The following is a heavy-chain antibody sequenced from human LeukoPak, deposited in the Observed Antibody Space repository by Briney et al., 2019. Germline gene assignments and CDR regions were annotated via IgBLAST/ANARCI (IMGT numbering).Heavy chain of an antibody. D-gene: IGHD6-13*01. Sequence: PSETLSLTCSVSGGSISSYYWSWIRQPPGKGLEWIGYIYYSGTNNYNPSLKSQVTISVDTSKNQFSLKLSSVTAADTAVYYCARGVYIAAAQYAYWGQGTLVTVSS. J-gene: IGHJ4*02. CDR1: GGSISSYY. CDR2: IYYSGTN. CDR3: ARGVYIAAAQYAY. V-gene: IGHV4-59*01.